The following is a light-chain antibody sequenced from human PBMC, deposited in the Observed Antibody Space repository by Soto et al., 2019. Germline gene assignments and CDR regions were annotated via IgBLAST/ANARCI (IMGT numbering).Light chain of an antibody. J-gene: IGKJ4*01. CDR1: QSISSY. CDR3: QQSYSTPPLT. CDR2: AAS. V-gene: IGKV1-39*01. Sequence: DIQMTQSPSSLSASVGDRVTITCRASQSISSYLNWYQQKPGKAPKLLIYAASSLQSGVPSRFSGSGSGTEFTLTISSLQPEDFASYYCQQSYSTPPLTFGGGTKVDIK.